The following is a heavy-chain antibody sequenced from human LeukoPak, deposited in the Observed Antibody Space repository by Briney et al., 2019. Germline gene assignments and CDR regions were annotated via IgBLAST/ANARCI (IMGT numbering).Heavy chain of an antibody. J-gene: IGHJ4*02. V-gene: IGHV3-23*01. D-gene: IGHD1-26*01. Sequence: TGGSLRLSCLTSGFTFSTNAMSWVRQAPGKGLEWISGISGSGASTYYADSVTGRFTISRDNSRITLYLQMNSLRGDDTAVYYCAKDVGKWESLHFFDYWGQGTLVTVSS. CDR1: GFTFSTNA. CDR2: ISGSGAST. CDR3: AKDVGKWESLHFFDY.